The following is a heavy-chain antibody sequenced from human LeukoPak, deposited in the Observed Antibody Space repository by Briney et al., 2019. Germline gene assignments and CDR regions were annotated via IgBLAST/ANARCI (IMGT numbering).Heavy chain of an antibody. J-gene: IGHJ4*02. V-gene: IGHV3-53*01. CDR1: GFIVSSDY. CDR2: IYSGGST. Sequence: GGSLRLSCAVSGFIVSSDYMSWVRQAPGKGLEWVSTIYSGGSTYYADSVKGRFTISRDNSKNTLYLQMNSLRAEDTAVYYCAKDLRLRGYSYGQNFDYWGQGTLVTVSS. CDR3: AKDLRLRGYSYGQNFDY. D-gene: IGHD5-18*01.